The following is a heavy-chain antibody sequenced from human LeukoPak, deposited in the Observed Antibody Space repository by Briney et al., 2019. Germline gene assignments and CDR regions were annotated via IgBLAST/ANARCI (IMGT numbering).Heavy chain of an antibody. CDR3: ARDGAGTDLDGMDV. J-gene: IGHJ6*02. V-gene: IGHV3-53*01. CDR2: IYSGGST. CDR1: GFTVSSNY. Sequence: PGGSLRLSCAASGFTVSSNYMSWVRQAPGKGLGWVSVIYSGGSTNYADSVKGRFTISRDNSKNTLYLQMNSLRAEDTAVYYCARDGAGTDLDGMDVWGQGTTVTVSS. D-gene: IGHD1-7*01.